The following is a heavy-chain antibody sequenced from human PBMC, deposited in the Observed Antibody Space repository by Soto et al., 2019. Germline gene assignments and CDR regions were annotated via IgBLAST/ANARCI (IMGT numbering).Heavy chain of an antibody. CDR2: ITDSGYTA. J-gene: IGHJ4*02. D-gene: IGHD6-19*01. V-gene: IGHV3-23*01. Sequence: PGGSLRLSCAASGFSFGTFVMTWFRQAPGGGLEWVASITDSGYTASYAETVEGRFTVSRDNSKNKLHLQMNDLRAGDTATYYCAKNGQWLATAPEAWGQGTLVTVSS. CDR3: AKNGQWLATAPEA. CDR1: GFSFGTFV.